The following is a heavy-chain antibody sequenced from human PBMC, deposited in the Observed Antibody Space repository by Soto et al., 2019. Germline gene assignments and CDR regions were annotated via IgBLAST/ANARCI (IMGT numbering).Heavy chain of an antibody. CDR2: IGSTGGSR. V-gene: IGHV3-23*01. CDR3: VRGASTSWFDP. J-gene: IGHJ5*02. D-gene: IGHD2-2*01. CDR1: GFTFSSYA. Sequence: GGSLRLSCAASGFTFSSYAMSWVRRAPGKGLEWVSSIGSTGGSRYYADSVKGRFTISRDNSNNTLYLQMNSLRAEDMAIHYCVRGASTSWFDPWGQGTLVTVSS.